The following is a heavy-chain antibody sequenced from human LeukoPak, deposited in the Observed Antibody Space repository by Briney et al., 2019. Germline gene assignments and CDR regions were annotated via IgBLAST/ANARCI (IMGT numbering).Heavy chain of an antibody. V-gene: IGHV1-18*01. J-gene: IGHJ3*01. CDR1: GYTFIKYG. Sequence: GASVKDTLMSTGYTFIKYGYNWLGQAPGQGLEWMGWISAYNGNTNYAHKLQGRVTMTTDTSTSTAYMELRSLRSDETAVYYCARDLDVRGGYGDAFDYWGRGTMVTVSS. CDR3: ARDLDVRGGYGDAFDY. D-gene: IGHD5-24*01. CDR2: ISAYNGNT.